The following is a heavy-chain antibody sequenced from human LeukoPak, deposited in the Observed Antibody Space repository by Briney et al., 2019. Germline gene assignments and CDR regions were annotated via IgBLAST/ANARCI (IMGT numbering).Heavy chain of an antibody. Sequence: SETLSLTCTVSGGSISSGGYYWSWIRQHPGKGLEWIGYIYYSGSTYHNPSLKSRVTISVDTSKNQFSLKLSSVTAADTAVYYCARDTVTTSASPYYYYYGMDVWGQGTTVIVSS. CDR2: IYYSGST. V-gene: IGHV4-31*03. J-gene: IGHJ6*02. D-gene: IGHD4-17*01. CDR1: GGSISSGGYY. CDR3: ARDTVTTSASPYYYYYGMDV.